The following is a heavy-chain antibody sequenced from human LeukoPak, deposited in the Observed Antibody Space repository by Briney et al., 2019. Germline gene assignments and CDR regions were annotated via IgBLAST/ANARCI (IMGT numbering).Heavy chain of an antibody. D-gene: IGHD4-17*01. CDR1: GYSFTSYW. CDR2: IYPGDTDT. V-gene: IGHV5-51*01. CDR3: ARSPTDDYGDYAGDWDY. Sequence: GESLKISCKGSGYSFTSYWIGWVRQMPGKGLEWMGIIYPGDTDTRYSPSFQGQVTISADKSISTAYLRWSSLKASDTAMYYCARSPTDDYGDYAGDWDYWGQGTLVTVSS. J-gene: IGHJ4*02.